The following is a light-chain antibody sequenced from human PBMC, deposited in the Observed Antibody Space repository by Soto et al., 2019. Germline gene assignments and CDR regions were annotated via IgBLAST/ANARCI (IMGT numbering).Light chain of an antibody. CDR3: TSYTSNNTV. CDR1: SSDLGGYNY. V-gene: IGLV2-14*03. J-gene: IGLJ1*01. Sequence: QSALTQPASVSGSPGQSITISCTRTSSDLGGYNYVSWYQHHPGKAPKLMIYDVSYRPSGVSNRFSGYKSGNTASLTISGLQAEDEADYYCTSYTSNNTVFGTGTKLTVL. CDR2: DVS.